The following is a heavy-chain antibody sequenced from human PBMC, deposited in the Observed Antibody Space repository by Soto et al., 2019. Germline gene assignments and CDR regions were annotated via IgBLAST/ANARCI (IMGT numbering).Heavy chain of an antibody. D-gene: IGHD3-22*01. J-gene: IGHJ4*02. CDR1: GYSITSGFY. CDR2: ISYSAKT. CDR3: TRGAGAPWVRFDS. V-gene: IGHV4-38-2*01. Sequence: PSETLSLTCGVSGYSITSGFYWGWVRQSPGKGLEWIGSISYSAKTFYNPSLASRLSIAVDTSKNQFSLRLTPVTAADTALYYCTRGAGAPWVRFDSWGQGTLVTVSS.